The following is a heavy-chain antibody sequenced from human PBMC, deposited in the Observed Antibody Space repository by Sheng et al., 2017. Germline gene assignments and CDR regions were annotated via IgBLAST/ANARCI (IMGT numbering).Heavy chain of an antibody. CDR1: SDSISSGSYY. Sequence: QLQLQESGPGLVKPSETLSLTCTVSSDSISSGSYYWGWIRQPPGKGLEWIGSIYYSGSTYYNPSLKSRVTISVDTSKNQFSLKLSSVTAADTAVYYCARRPIAAAGANWFDPWGQGTLVTVSS. J-gene: IGHJ5*02. CDR3: ARRPIAAAGANWFDP. CDR2: IYYSGST. V-gene: IGHV4-39*07. D-gene: IGHD6-13*01.